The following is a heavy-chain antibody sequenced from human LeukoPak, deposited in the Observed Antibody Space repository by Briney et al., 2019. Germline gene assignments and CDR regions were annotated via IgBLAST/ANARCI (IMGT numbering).Heavy chain of an antibody. CDR2: IYTSGST. D-gene: IGHD3-3*01. V-gene: IGHV4-4*07. J-gene: IGHJ6*03. CDR3: ARAEGDFWSGAQDFYMDV. Sequence: PSETLSLTCSVSGGSISSYYWSWIRQPAGKGLEWIGRIYTSGSTNYNPSLKSRVTMSVDTSKNQFSLKLSSVTAADTAVYYCARAEGDFWSGAQDFYMDVWGKGTTVTVSS. CDR1: GGSISSYY.